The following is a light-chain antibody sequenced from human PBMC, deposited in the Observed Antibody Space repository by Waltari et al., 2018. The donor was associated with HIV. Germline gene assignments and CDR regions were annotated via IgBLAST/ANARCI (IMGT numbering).Light chain of an antibody. CDR1: SSDVGNYNL. V-gene: IGLV2-23*02. J-gene: IGLJ2*01. CDR2: EVS. CDR3: CSYAGSVV. Sequence: QSALTQPAPVYGSPGQSITIYCTGTSSDVGNYNLVSWYQQHPGKAPKLMIYEVSKRPTGVSNRFSGSKSGNTASLTISGLQAEDEADYYCCSYAGSVVFGGGTKLTVL.